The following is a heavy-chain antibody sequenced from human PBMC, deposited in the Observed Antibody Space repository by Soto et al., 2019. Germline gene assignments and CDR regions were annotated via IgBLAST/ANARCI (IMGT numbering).Heavy chain of an antibody. D-gene: IGHD6-19*01. CDR2: IYHSGAT. CDR3: ARGAVAAWYYLDY. V-gene: IGHV4-30-4*08. J-gene: IGHJ4*02. Sequence: QVQLQESGPGLVKPSQTLSLACTVAGGSITSGEYYWTWIRQPPGRGLEWIGYIYHSGATFYNSSLKSRLTMSVDTSKNQFSLKLTSVTAADTAVYYCARGAVAAWYYLDYWGQGSLVTVSS. CDR1: GGSITSGEYY.